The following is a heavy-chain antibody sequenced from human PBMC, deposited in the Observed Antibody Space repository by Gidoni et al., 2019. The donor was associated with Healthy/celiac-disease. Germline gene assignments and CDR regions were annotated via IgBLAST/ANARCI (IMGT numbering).Heavy chain of an antibody. Sequence: QVQLQQWGAGLLKPSETLSLTCAVYGGSFSGYYWSWIRQPPGKGLEWIGEINHSGSTNYNPSLKSRVTISVDTSKNQFSLKRSSVTAADTAVYYCARRRGGIAARHFDYWGQGTLVTVSS. J-gene: IGHJ4*02. CDR3: ARRRGGIAARHFDY. CDR1: GGSFSGYY. CDR2: INHSGST. V-gene: IGHV4-34*01. D-gene: IGHD6-6*01.